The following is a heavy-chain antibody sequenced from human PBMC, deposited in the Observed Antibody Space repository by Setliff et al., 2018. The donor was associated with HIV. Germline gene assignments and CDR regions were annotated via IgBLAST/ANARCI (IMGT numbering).Heavy chain of an antibody. CDR1: GFTFSSYS. D-gene: IGHD1-26*01. V-gene: IGHV3-48*01. CDR3: ARDRGGSYTPLDF. J-gene: IGHJ4*02. CDR2: ISGNSGAV. Sequence: GESLKISCAASGFTFSSYSMDWVRQAPGKGLEWVSFISGNSGAVTYADSVKGRFTISRDNARNSLYLQLNSLRAEDTAVYYCARDRGGSYTPLDFWGQGTLVTVSS.